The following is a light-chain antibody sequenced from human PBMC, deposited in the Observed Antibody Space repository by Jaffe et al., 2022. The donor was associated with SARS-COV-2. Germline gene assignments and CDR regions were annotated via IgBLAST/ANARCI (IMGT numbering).Light chain of an antibody. CDR1: QSVLRNSINRNC. V-gene: IGKV4-1*01. CDR2: WAS. J-gene: IGKJ4*01. CDR3: QQYYSLPLT. Sequence: DIVMTQSPDSLAVSLGERATINCKSSQSVLRNSINRNCLCWYQQKPGQPPKLLISWASTRESGVPDRFTGSGSGTDFTLTISSLQADDVAVYYCQQYYSLPLTFGGGTKVEI.